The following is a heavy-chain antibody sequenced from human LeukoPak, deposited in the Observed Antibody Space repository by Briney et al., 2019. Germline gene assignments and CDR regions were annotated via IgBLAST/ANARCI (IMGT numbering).Heavy chain of an antibody. D-gene: IGHD5-18*01. Sequence: SETLSLTCTVSGGSISSYYWSWIRQPPGKGLEWIGYIYYSGSTNYNPSLKSRVTISVDTSKNQFSLKLSSVAAADTAVYYCASLRVDTAMVGAFDYWGQGTLVTVSS. CDR2: IYYSGST. CDR1: GGSISSYY. V-gene: IGHV4-59*08. J-gene: IGHJ4*02. CDR3: ASLRVDTAMVGAFDY.